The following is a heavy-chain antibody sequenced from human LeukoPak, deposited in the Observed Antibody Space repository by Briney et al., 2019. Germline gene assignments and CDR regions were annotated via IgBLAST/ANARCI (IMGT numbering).Heavy chain of an antibody. CDR3: ARLLGQFFSLDY. V-gene: IGHV3-64*04. Sequence: GGSLRLSCSASGFXFGSYAIHWVRQAPGKGLEYVSAISSNGGSTYYADSVRGRFTISRDYSENTLYLQMNSLSAEDTAVYYCARLLGQFFSLDYWGQGTLVTISS. D-gene: IGHD3-10*01. J-gene: IGHJ4*02. CDR1: GFXFGSYA. CDR2: ISSNGGST.